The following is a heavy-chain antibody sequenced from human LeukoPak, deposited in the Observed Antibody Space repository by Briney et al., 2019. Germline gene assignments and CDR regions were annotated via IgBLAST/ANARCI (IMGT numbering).Heavy chain of an antibody. D-gene: IGHD4-17*01. J-gene: IGHJ6*03. CDR1: GYTFTSYD. CDR2: MNPNSGNT. V-gene: IGHV1-8*01. Sequence: ASVKVSCKASGYTFTSYDINWVRQATGQGLEWMGWMNPNSGNTGYAQKFQGRVTMTRNTSISTAYMEPSSLRSEDTAVYYCARAPTTVTLYYYMDVWGKGTTVTISS. CDR3: ARAPTTVTLYYYMDV.